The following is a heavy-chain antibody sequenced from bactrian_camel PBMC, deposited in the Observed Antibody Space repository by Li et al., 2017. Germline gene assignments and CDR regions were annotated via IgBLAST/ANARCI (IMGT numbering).Heavy chain of an antibody. CDR1: GFTFSSYC. Sequence: VQLVESGGGSVQAGGSLRLSCAASGFTFSSYCMGWFRQAPGKEREKVAHLSPGGSSNFSADSVKGRFTISQDSAKTTLYLQMTALKPEDTAMYYCAADFALRCRGTYCVASEGDSGYWGQGTQVTVS. CDR3: AADFALRCRGTYCVASEGDSGY. J-gene: IGHJ6*01. CDR2: LSPGGSSN. D-gene: IGHD2*01. V-gene: IGHV3S1*01.